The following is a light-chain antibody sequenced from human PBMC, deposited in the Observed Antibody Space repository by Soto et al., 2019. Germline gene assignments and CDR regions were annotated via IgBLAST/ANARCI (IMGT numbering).Light chain of an antibody. Sequence: EIVLTQSPGTLSLSPGERATLSCRASQSVSSSYLAWYQQKPGQAPSLHIYGASSRATGIPDRFSGSGSGTDFTLTSSRLEPEDFAVYYCQHYGNSRYTFGQGTKLEIK. J-gene: IGKJ2*01. V-gene: IGKV3-20*01. CDR3: QHYGNSRYT. CDR2: GAS. CDR1: QSVSSSY.